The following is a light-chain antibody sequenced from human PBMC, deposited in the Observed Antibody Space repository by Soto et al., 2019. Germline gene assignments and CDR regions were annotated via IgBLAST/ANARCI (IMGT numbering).Light chain of an antibody. CDR2: AAS. CDR1: QSISSY. Sequence: DIQKTQSPSSLSASVGDTVTITCRASQSISSYLNWYQQKPGKAPKLLIYAASSLQSGVPSRFSGSGSGTDFTLTISSLQPEDFATYYCQQSYSTPRTFGQGTKVDIK. V-gene: IGKV1-39*01. J-gene: IGKJ1*01. CDR3: QQSYSTPRT.